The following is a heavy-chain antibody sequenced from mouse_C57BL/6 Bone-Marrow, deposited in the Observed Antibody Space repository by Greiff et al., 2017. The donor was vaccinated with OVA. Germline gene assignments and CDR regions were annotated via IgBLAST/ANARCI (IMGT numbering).Heavy chain of an antibody. CDR3: AREWRDYAMDY. Sequence: QVQLQQSGPELVKPGASVKISCKASGYAFSSSWMNWVKQRPGKCLEWIGRIYPGDGDTNYNGKFKGKATLTAEKSSSTAYMQLSSLTSEDSAVYFCAREWRDYAMDYWGQGTSVTVSS. V-gene: IGHV1-82*01. CDR1: GYAFSSSW. CDR2: IYPGDGDT. J-gene: IGHJ4*01.